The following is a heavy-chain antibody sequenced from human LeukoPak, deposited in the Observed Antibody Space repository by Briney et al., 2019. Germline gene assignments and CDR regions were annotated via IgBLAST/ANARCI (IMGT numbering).Heavy chain of an antibody. J-gene: IGHJ5*02. CDR2: ISASGSTI. Sequence: GGSLRLSCAASRFTFSDYYMNWIRQAPGKGLEWVSYISASGSTIYYADSVKGRFTISRDNAKNSLFLQMNSLRAEHTAVYYCPGDGGYCSTSDCPRWFDPWGQGTLVTVSS. CDR1: RFTFSDYY. D-gene: IGHD2-2*03. CDR3: PGDGGYCSTSDCPRWFDP. V-gene: IGHV3-11*01.